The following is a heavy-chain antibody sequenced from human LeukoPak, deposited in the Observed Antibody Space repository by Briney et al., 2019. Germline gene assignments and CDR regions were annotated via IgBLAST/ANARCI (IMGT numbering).Heavy chain of an antibody. CDR2: IYYSGST. V-gene: IGHV4-59*11. CDR3: ARGSGQWGFDS. Sequence: SETLSLTCTVSGGSISSHYWSWIRQPPGKTLEWIGYIYYSGSTNYNPSLRSRVTISVDSSKNQFSLKLSSVTAADAAVYYCARGSGQWGFDSWGQGTLVTVSS. D-gene: IGHD3-10*01. J-gene: IGHJ4*02. CDR1: GGSISSHY.